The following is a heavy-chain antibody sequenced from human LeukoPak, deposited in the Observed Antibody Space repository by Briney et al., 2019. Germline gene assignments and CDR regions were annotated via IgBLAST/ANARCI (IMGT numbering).Heavy chain of an antibody. Sequence: ASVKVSCKASGYTFTGYYMHWVRQAPGQGLEWMGGINPNSGGTNYAQKFQGRVTMTRDTSISTAYMELSRLRSDDTAVYYCARDPYSYGYGDLDYWGQGTLVTVSS. CDR3: ARDPYSYGYGDLDY. J-gene: IGHJ4*02. CDR1: GYTFTGYY. D-gene: IGHD5-18*01. V-gene: IGHV1-2*02. CDR2: INPNSGGT.